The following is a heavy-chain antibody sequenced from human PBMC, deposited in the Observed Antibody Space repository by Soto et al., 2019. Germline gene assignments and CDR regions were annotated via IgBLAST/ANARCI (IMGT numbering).Heavy chain of an antibody. D-gene: IGHD3-16*01. CDR1: GFPFSTYG. CDR2: ISDDGFPK. J-gene: IGHJ4*02. V-gene: IGHV3-30-3*01. Sequence: QVQLVESGGGVVQPGRSLRLSCVASGFPFSTYGLHWVRQAPGKGLEWVAFISDDGFPKYNVDSVKGRFTISRDNSKKSLYLQMNSLRPEDTAVYFCASLYYYRLTLYSDYWGQGTPVTVSS. CDR3: ASLYYYRLTLYSDY.